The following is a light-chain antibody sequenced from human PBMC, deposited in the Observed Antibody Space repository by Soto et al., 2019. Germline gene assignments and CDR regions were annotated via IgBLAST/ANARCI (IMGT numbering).Light chain of an antibody. V-gene: IGKV1-5*01. J-gene: IGKJ1*01. CDR3: QRYNSNSRT. CDR2: DAS. CDR1: KNVDNW. Sequence: GDRVTITCRASKNVDNWVAWYQQKPGKAPKFLIYDASNLESGVPSRFSGRGSGTEFTLTISSRQPDDFATYYCQRYNSNSRTFGQGTRV.